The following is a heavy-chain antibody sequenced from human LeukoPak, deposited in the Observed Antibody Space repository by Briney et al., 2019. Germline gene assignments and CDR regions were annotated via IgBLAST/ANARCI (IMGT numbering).Heavy chain of an antibody. J-gene: IGHJ3*02. V-gene: IGHV4-34*01. CDR1: GGSFSGYY. Sequence: SETLSLTCAVYGGSFSGYYWSWIRQPPGKGLEWIGEINNSGSTNYNPSLKSRVTISVDTSKNQFSLKLSSVTAADTAVYYCAMRLDDVLVYCSSTSCRGAFDIWGQGTMVTVSS. CDR3: AMRLDDVLVYCSSTSCRGAFDI. D-gene: IGHD2-2*01. CDR2: INNSGST.